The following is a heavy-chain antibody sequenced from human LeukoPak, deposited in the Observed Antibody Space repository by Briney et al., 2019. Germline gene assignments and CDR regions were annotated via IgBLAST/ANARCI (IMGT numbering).Heavy chain of an antibody. J-gene: IGHJ4*02. CDR3: ARHAGGIAAAGTRPFDY. CDR1: GASFSSSTYY. D-gene: IGHD6-13*01. Sequence: SETLSLTCTVSGASFSSSTYYWGWLRQPPGKGLEWIVSIYYSGSTYYNPSLKSRVTMSVDTSKNQFSLKLSSVTAADTAVYYCARHAGGIAAAGTRPFDYWGQGTLVTVSS. V-gene: IGHV4-39*01. CDR2: IYYSGST.